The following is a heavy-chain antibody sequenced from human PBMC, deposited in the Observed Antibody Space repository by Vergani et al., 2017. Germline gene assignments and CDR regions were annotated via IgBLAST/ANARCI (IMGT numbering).Heavy chain of an antibody. D-gene: IGHD2-15*01. Sequence: QVQLVQSGAEVKKPGSSVKVSCKASGGTFSSYALNWVRPAPGQGLDCLGIIIPSLAPTIYSHKFPGRFTIPADESTSTAYMELSSLKSEDTAVFYCARATCSGGSCYRGFEYWGQGSLITVSS. CDR3: ARATCSGGSCYRGFEY. J-gene: IGHJ4*02. V-gene: IGHV1-69*11. CDR2: IIPSLAPT. CDR1: GGTFSSYA.